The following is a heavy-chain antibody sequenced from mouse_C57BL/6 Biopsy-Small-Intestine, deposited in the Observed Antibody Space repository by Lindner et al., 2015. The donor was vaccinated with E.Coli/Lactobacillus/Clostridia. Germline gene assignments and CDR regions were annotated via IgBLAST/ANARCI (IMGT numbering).Heavy chain of an antibody. D-gene: IGHD2-4*01. Sequence: VQLQESGPELVKPGASVKLSCEASGYTFTSYDMNWVKQRPGQGLEWIGWIYPRDGSTKYNEKFKGKATLTVDTSSSTAYMELHSLTSEDSAVYFCAREVGYDYDWFAYWGQGTLVTVSA. V-gene: IGHV1-85*01. CDR1: GYTFTSYD. CDR2: IYPRDGST. CDR3: AREVGYDYDWFAY. J-gene: IGHJ3*01.